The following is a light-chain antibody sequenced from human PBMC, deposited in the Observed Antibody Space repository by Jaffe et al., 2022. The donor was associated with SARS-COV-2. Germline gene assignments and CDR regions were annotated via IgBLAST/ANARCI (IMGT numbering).Light chain of an antibody. V-gene: IGLV1-51*02. J-gene: IGLJ3*02. Sequence: QSVLTQPPSVSAAPGQKVTISCSGGRSNIGRNFVSWYQQLPGTAPKLLIYENNKRPSGIPDRFSGSKSGTSATLGITGLQTGDEADYYCGTWDDSLSAVFGGGTKLTVL. CDR2: ENN. CDR1: RSNIGRNF. CDR3: GTWDDSLSAV.